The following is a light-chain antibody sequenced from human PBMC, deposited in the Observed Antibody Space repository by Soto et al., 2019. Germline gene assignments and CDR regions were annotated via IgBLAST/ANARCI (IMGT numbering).Light chain of an antibody. V-gene: IGKV1-6*02. J-gene: IGKJ2*01. CDR3: LQDYTYPFT. CDR2: AAS. CDR1: QGIRND. Sequence: PSSLSASVGDRVTITCRASQGIRNDLSWYQQKPGKAPKRLIYAASSLHSGVPSRFGGSRSGTDFTLTITSLQPEDFAAYYCLQDYTYPFTFGQGTKVDIK.